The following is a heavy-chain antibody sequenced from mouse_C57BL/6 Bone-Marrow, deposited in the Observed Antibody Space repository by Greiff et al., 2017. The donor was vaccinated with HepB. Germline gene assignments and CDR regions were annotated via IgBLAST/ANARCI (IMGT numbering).Heavy chain of an antibody. CDR3: ARSKGHYYGSYYFDY. J-gene: IGHJ2*01. Sequence: VQLQQSGPELVKPGASVKIPCKASGYTFTDYNMDWVKQSHGKSLEWIGDINPNNGGTIYNQKFKGKATLTVDKSSSTAYMELRSLTSEDTAVYYCARSKGHYYGSYYFDYWGQGTTLTVSS. D-gene: IGHD1-1*01. CDR1: GYTFTDYN. V-gene: IGHV1-18*01. CDR2: INPNNGGT.